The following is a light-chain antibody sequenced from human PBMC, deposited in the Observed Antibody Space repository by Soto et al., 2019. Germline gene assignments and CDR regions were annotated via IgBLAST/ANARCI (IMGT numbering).Light chain of an antibody. CDR1: QSVSSN. CDR2: RAS. V-gene: IGKV3-15*01. CDR3: QQYNNRPPWT. Sequence: ETVLTQSPGTLSLSPGERATLSCWASQSVSSNLAWYQQKPGQAPRLLIYRASTRATGIPARFSGSGSGTEFTLTISSLQSEDFAIYYCQQYNNRPPWTFGQGTKVDIK. J-gene: IGKJ1*01.